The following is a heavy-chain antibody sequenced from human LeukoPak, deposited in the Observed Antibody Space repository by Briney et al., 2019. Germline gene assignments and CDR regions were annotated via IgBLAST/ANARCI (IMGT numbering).Heavy chain of an antibody. CDR2: INHSGST. Sequence: PSETLSLTCAVYGGYFSGYYWSWIRQPPGKGLEWIGEINHSGSTNYNPSLKSRVTISVDTSKNQFSLKLRPVTAADTAVYYCARWGTDLWVPGVSYYYMDVWGKGTTVTVSS. CDR3: ARWGTDLWVPGVSYYYMDV. CDR1: GGYFSGYY. V-gene: IGHV4-34*01. J-gene: IGHJ6*03. D-gene: IGHD3-16*01.